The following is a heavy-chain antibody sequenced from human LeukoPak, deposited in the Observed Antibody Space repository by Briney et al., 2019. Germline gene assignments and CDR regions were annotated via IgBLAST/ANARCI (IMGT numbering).Heavy chain of an antibody. V-gene: IGHV4-59*11. J-gene: IGHJ5*02. D-gene: IGHD2-15*01. CDR2: IYYSGST. Sequence: PSETLSLTCTVSGGSISNHYWSWIRQPPGKGLEWIGYIYYSGSTSYNPSLKSRVTISVDTSKNQFSLKLSSVTAADTAVYYCAREVFGGKKSFDPWGQGTLVTVSS. CDR3: AREVFGGKKSFDP. CDR1: GGSISNHY.